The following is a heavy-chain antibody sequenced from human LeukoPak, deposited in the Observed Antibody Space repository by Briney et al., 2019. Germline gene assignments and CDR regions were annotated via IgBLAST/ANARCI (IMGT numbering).Heavy chain of an antibody. J-gene: IGHJ4*02. V-gene: IGHV1-69*02. CDR1: GGTFSSYT. CDR3: ASLHPNYYDSSGYSH. CDR2: IIPILGIA. Sequence: LVKVSCKASGGTFSSYTISWVRQAPGQGLEWMGRIIPILGIANYAQKFQGRVTITADKSTSTAYMELSSLRSEDTAVYYCASLHPNYYDSSGYSHWGQGTLVTVSS. D-gene: IGHD3-22*01.